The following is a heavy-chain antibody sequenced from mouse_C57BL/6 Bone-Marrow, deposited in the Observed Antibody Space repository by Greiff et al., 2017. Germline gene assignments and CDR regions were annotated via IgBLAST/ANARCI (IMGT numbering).Heavy chain of an antibody. CDR2: ISSGGSYT. Sequence: EVKLMESGGDLVKPGGSLKLSCAASGFTFSSYGMSWVRQTPDKRLEWVATISSGGSYTYYPDSVKGRFTISRDNAKNTLYLQMSSLKSEDPAMYYCASRRDDGYWAPFAYWGQGTLVTVSA. D-gene: IGHD2-3*01. CDR3: ASRRDDGYWAPFAY. V-gene: IGHV5-6*02. CDR1: GFTFSSYG. J-gene: IGHJ3*01.